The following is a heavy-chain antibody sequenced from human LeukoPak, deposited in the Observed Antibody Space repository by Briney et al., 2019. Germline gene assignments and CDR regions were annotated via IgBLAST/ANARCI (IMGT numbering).Heavy chain of an antibody. V-gene: IGHV3-48*04. J-gene: IGHJ4*02. CDR3: ARAGGAITMVRGVIGY. CDR1: GSTFSSYS. CDR2: ISSSSSTI. D-gene: IGHD3-10*01. Sequence: GGSLRLSCAASGSTFSSYSMNWVRQAPGKGLEWVSYISSSSSTIYYADSVKGRFTISRDNAKNSLYLQMNSLRAEDTAVYYCARAGGAITMVRGVIGYWGQGTLVTVSS.